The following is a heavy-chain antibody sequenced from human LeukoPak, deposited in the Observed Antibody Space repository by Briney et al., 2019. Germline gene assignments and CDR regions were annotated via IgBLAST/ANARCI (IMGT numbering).Heavy chain of an antibody. D-gene: IGHD2-2*01. V-gene: IGHV3-7*01. J-gene: IGHJ5*02. CDR2: INGHGSEI. CDR1: GFTFSMSW. CDR3: AKDSRTYFKWLDP. Sequence: PGGSLRLSCAASGFTFSMSWMTWVRQAPGKGLEWVASINGHGSEIHYVDSVKGRFTISRDNANDSLYLQMNSLRVEDTAVYYCAKDSRTYFKWLDPWGQGTLVTVSS.